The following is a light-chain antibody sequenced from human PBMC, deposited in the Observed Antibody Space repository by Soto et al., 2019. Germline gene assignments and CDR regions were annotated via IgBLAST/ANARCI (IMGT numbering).Light chain of an antibody. CDR1: QSVTSNY. Sequence: ESVMTQSPGTLSLCPGERATLSCGASQSVTSNYLAWYQQKPGQAPRLLIHGASSRATGIPRRFSGSGSGTDFTLTISRLEPEDFAVYYCQMYGSSPPGTFGQGTKVDIK. V-gene: IGKV3-20*01. CDR2: GAS. J-gene: IGKJ1*01. CDR3: QMYGSSPPGT.